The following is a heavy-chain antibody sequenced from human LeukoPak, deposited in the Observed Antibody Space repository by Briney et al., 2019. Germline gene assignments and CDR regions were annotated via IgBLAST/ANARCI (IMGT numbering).Heavy chain of an antibody. J-gene: IGHJ4*02. CDR1: GYSFTSYW. CDR3: ARGGEAYYDSSGYYSSSFDY. D-gene: IGHD3-22*01. Sequence: GEALKISWKGSGYSFTSYWIGLVREMPGEGAEWVGIIYAGDSDTRHSTSFQGQVTTSADKSISTAYLPWSSLKGSDTAMYYCARGGEAYYDSSGYYSSSFDYWGQGTLVTVSS. V-gene: IGHV5-51*01. CDR2: IYAGDSDT.